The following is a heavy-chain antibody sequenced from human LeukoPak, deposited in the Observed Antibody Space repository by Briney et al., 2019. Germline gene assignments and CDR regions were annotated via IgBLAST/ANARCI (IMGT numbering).Heavy chain of an antibody. CDR1: GGSISSGSYY. CDR3: ARMYYYDSSGYLDAFDI. Sequence: SETLSLTCTVSGGSISSGSYYWSWIRQPAGKGLEWIGRIYTSGSTNHNPSLKSRVTISVDTSKNQFSLKLSSVTAADTAVYYCARMYYYDSSGYLDAFDIWGQGTMVTVSS. CDR2: IYTSGST. V-gene: IGHV4-61*02. J-gene: IGHJ3*02. D-gene: IGHD3-22*01.